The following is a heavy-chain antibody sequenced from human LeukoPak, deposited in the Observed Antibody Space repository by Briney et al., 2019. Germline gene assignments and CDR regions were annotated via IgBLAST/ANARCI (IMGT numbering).Heavy chain of an antibody. Sequence: GGSLRLSCAASGFTFSSYALSWVRQAPGKGLEWVSTISGSGGSTYYADSVKGRFTISRDNYKNMLYLQINSLRAEDTAMYYCANEESVEGYWGQGTLVTVSS. D-gene: IGHD1-1*01. CDR3: ANEESVEGY. CDR1: GFTFSSYA. CDR2: ISGSGGST. J-gene: IGHJ4*02. V-gene: IGHV3-23*01.